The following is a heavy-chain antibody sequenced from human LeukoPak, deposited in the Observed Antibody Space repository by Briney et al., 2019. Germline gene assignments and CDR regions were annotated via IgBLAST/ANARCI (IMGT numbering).Heavy chain of an antibody. CDR2: INHSGST. Sequence: SETLSLTCAVYGGSFSGYYWSWTRQPPGKGLEWIGEINHSGSTNYNPSLKSRVTISVDTSKNQFSLKLSSVTAADTAVYYCARVSYWYFDLWGRGTLVTVSS. J-gene: IGHJ2*01. V-gene: IGHV4-34*01. CDR1: GGSFSGYY. CDR3: ARVSYWYFDL.